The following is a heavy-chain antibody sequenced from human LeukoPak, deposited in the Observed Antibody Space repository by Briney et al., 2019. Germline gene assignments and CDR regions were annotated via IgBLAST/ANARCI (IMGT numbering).Heavy chain of an antibody. Sequence: GGSLRLSCAASGFTLSSYAMSWVRQAPGKGLEWVSAISDSGGSAYYADSVKGRFTISRDNSKNTLYLQMNSLRAEDTAVYYCATSPGAAAGSSGLGYWGQGTLVTASS. CDR3: ATSPGAAAGSSGLGY. CDR1: GFTLSSYA. CDR2: ISDSGGSA. D-gene: IGHD6-13*01. V-gene: IGHV3-23*01. J-gene: IGHJ4*02.